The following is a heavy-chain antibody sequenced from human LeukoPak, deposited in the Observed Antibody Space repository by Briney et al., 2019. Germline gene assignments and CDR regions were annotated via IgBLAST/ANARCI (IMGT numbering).Heavy chain of an antibody. CDR1: GGSFSGYY. Sequence: PSETLSLTCAVYGGSFSGYYWSWIRQPPGKGLEWIGEINHSGSTNYNPSLKSRVTISVDTSKNQFSLKLSSVTAADTAVYYCARQPIIVVVVAANYYYYGMDVWGQGTTVTVSS. CDR3: ARQPIIVVVVAANYYYYGMDV. D-gene: IGHD2-15*01. J-gene: IGHJ6*02. V-gene: IGHV4-34*01. CDR2: INHSGST.